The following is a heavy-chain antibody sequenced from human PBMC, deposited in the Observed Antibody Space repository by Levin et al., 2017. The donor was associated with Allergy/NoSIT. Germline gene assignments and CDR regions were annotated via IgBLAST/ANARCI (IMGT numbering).Heavy chain of an antibody. CDR1: GGSISTNY. CDR3: AGHRDAYNSFDY. D-gene: IGHD5-24*01. J-gene: IGHJ4*02. Sequence: PGGSLRLSCSVSGGSISTNYWSWIRQPPGKGLEWIGNIGNIYHSGRTNYNPSLKSRVTISADTSRNQFSLKLSSVTAEDTARYYCAGHRDAYNSFDYWGQGTLVTVSS. V-gene: IGHV4-59*08. CDR2: IGNIYHSGRT.